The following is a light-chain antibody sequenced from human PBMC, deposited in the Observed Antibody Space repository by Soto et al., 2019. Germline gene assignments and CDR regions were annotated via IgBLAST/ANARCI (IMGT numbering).Light chain of an antibody. CDR2: AAS. CDR1: QSISSY. V-gene: IGKV1-39*01. Sequence: DIQMTQSPSSLSASVGDRVTITCRASQSISSYLNWYQQKPGKAPKLLIYAASSLQSGVPARFSGSGSGTEFTLTISSRQSEDFAVYDCQQYNNWSLTFGGGTKVDIK. J-gene: IGKJ4*01. CDR3: QQYNNWSLT.